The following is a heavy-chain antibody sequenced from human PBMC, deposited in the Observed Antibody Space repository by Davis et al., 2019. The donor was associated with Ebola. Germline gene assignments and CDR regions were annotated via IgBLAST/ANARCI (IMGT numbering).Heavy chain of an antibody. CDR2: IRTKEYDGMT. J-gene: IGHJ4*02. Sequence: GESLKISCTTSGFSFGDSAMSWFRQAPGKGLEWVGFIRTKEYDGMTEYAASVKGRFTISRDDSKSIAYLHMNSLKTEDTAIYYCTRRIVPDFWGQGTLVIVSS. CDR1: GFSFGDSA. D-gene: IGHD2/OR15-2a*01. CDR3: TRRIVPDF. V-gene: IGHV3-49*03.